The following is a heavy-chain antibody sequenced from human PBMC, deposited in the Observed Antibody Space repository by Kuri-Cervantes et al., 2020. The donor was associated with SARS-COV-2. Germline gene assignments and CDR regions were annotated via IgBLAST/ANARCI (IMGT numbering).Heavy chain of an antibody. CDR2: IYYSGST. J-gene: IGHJ4*02. CDR3: ARGLYGDPGHF. V-gene: IGHV4-59*08. D-gene: IGHD4-17*01. CDR1: GGSISSYY. Sequence: SETLSLTCTVSGGSISSYYWSWIRQPPGKGLEWIGYIYYSGSTNYNPSLRSRVTISRDTSKNQFSLKLNSVTATDTAVYYCARGLYGDPGHFWGQGTLVTVSS.